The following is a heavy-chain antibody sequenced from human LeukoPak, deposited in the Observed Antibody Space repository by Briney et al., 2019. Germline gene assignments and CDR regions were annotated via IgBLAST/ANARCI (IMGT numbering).Heavy chain of an antibody. CDR1: GYTFTGYY. J-gene: IGHJ4*02. Sequence: ASVKVSCKASGYTFTGYYMHWVRQAPGQGLEWMGWINPNSGGTNYAQKFQGRVTMTRGTSISTAYMELSRLRSDDTAVYYCARDPTDYYDSSGTEEAIDYWGQGTLVTVSS. CDR3: ARDPTDYYDSSGTEEAIDY. D-gene: IGHD3-22*01. V-gene: IGHV1-2*02. CDR2: INPNSGGT.